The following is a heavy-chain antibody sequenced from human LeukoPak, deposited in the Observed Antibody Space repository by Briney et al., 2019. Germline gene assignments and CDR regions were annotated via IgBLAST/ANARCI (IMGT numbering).Heavy chain of an antibody. CDR2: IYYSGST. CDR3: ARGRGEGRGISMVRGVRAPSYNWFDP. V-gene: IGHV4-39*07. J-gene: IGHJ5*02. D-gene: IGHD3-10*01. Sequence: SETLSLTCTVSGASISSSTYYWGWIRQPPGKGLEWIGSIYYSGSTYYNPSLKRRVTISVDTSKNQFSLKLSSVTAADTAVYYCARGRGEGRGISMVRGVRAPSYNWFDPWGHGTLVTVSS. CDR1: GASISSSTYY.